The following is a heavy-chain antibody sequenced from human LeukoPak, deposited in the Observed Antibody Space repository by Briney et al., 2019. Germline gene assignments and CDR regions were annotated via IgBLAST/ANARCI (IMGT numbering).Heavy chain of an antibody. D-gene: IGHD6-19*01. CDR3: AKPYSSGWYLRLFFDF. V-gene: IGHV3-30-3*02. CDR1: GFTFSSYA. J-gene: IGHJ4*02. CDR2: ISYDGSNK. Sequence: GGSLRLSCAASGFTFSSYAMHWVRQAPGKGLEWVAVISYDGSNKYYADSVKGRFTISRDNSKNTLYLQMNSLRAEDTAVYYCAKPYSSGWYLRLFFDFWGQGTLVTVSS.